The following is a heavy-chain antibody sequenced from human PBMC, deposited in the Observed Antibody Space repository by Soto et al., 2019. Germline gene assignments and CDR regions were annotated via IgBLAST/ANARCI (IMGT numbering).Heavy chain of an antibody. J-gene: IGHJ4*02. Sequence: SETLSLTCTVSGGSISSYYWSWILQPPGKGLEWIGYIYYSGSTNYNPSLKSRVTISVDTSKNQFSLKLSSVTAADTAVYYCARHGNDFWSGYPFDYWGQGTLVTVSS. V-gene: IGHV4-59*08. D-gene: IGHD3-3*01. CDR1: GGSISSYY. CDR3: ARHGNDFWSGYPFDY. CDR2: IYYSGST.